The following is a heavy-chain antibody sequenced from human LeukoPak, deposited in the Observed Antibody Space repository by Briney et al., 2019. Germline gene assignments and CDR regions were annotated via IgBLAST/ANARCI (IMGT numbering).Heavy chain of an antibody. CDR2: INSDGSTT. D-gene: IGHD1-26*01. V-gene: IGHV3-74*01. J-gene: IGHJ4*02. Sequence: GGSLRLSCAASGFTFSSYWMHWVHQAPGKGLVWVSRINSDGSTTNYADSVKGRFTISRDNAKNTLYLQMNSLRAEDSAVFYCARATGGTQWEDYWGQGTLVTVSS. CDR3: ARATGGTQWEDY. CDR1: GFTFSSYW.